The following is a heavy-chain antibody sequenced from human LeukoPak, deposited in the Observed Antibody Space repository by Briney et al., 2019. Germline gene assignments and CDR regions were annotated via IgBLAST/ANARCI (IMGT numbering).Heavy chain of an antibody. V-gene: IGHV1-2*02. CDR1: GYTFTGYY. CDR3: ARELFRGSTNYGMDV. D-gene: IGHD3-10*01. J-gene: IGHJ6*02. Sequence: GASVKVSCKASGYTFTGYYMHWVRQAPGQGLEWMGWINPNSGGTNYAQKFQGRVTMTRDTSISTAYMELSRLRSDDTAVYYCARELFRGSTNYGMDVWGQGTTVTVSS. CDR2: INPNSGGT.